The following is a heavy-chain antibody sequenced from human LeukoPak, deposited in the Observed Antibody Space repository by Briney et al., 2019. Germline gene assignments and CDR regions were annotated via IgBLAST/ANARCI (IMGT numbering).Heavy chain of an antibody. CDR2: LNPSGDGT. J-gene: IGHJ6*02. CDR1: GYTFTNYY. D-gene: IGHD6-6*01. V-gene: IGHV1-46*01. Sequence: ASVKVSCKASGYTFTNYYMHWVRQAPGQGLEWVGKLNPSGDGTDYAQKFQGRVTMARDTSTSTVYMELSSLRSEDTAVYFCARESSFYYYGMDVWGQGTTVTVSS. CDR3: ARESSFYYYGMDV.